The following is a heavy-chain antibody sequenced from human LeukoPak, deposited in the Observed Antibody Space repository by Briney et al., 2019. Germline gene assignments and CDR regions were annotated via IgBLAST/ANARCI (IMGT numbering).Heavy chain of an antibody. V-gene: IGHV4-34*01. CDR1: GGSFSGYY. Sequence: SETLSLTCAVYGGSFSGYYWSWIRQPPGKGLEWIGEINHSGSTNYNPSLKSRVTISVDTSKNQFSLKLSSVTAADTAVYYCATTVTRRAPFDYWGQGTLVTVSS. CDR2: INHSGST. J-gene: IGHJ4*02. CDR3: ATTVTRRAPFDY. D-gene: IGHD4-17*01.